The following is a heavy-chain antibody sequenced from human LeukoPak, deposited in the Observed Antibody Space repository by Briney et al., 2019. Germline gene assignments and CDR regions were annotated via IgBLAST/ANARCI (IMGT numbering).Heavy chain of an antibody. D-gene: IGHD3-3*01. CDR3: ARVLPNLEWLPHYYMDV. J-gene: IGHJ4*02. V-gene: IGHV4-59*01. CDR2: IYYSGST. CDR1: GGSISSYY. Sequence: PSETLSLTCTVSGGSISSYYWSWIRQPPGKGLEWIGYIYYSGSTNYNPSLKSRVTISVDTSKNQFSLKLSSVTAADTAVYYCARVLPNLEWLPHYYMDVWGQGTLVTVSS.